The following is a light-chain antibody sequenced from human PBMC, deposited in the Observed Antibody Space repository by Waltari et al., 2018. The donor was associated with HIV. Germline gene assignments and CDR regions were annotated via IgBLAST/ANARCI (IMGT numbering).Light chain of an antibody. Sequence: DIQLTQSPSALSASVGDRFTITCRASQRISSYINWYQQRPGRAPRLLIYAATTLQRGVPSRFSGSGFGTHFTLTINSVQPEDFAVYYCQQTYYTPRGFGQGTKLDVK. CDR3: QQTYYTPRG. J-gene: IGKJ2*03. V-gene: IGKV1-39*01. CDR2: AAT. CDR1: QRISSY.